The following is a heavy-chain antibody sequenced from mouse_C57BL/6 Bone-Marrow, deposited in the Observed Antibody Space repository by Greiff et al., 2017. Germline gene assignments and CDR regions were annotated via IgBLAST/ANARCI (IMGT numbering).Heavy chain of an antibody. CDR2: IYPRSGNT. Sequence: VQLVESGAELARPGASVKLSCKASGYTFTSYGISWVKQRTGQGLEWIGEIYPRSGNTYYNEKFKGKATLTADKSSSTAYMELRSLTSEDSAVYFCARWRRWYFDVWGTGTTVTVSS. J-gene: IGHJ1*03. CDR1: GYTFTSYG. CDR3: ARWRRWYFDV. V-gene: IGHV1-81*01.